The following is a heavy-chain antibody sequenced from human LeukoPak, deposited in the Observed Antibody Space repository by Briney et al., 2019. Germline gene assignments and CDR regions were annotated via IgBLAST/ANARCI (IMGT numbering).Heavy chain of an antibody. D-gene: IGHD5-12*01. J-gene: IGHJ5*02. CDR3: TQRQGPMTGSYDYFDP. Sequence: SETLSLTCTVSGGSLSGYYWSWIRQPPGQGLEWIAYIHSGGYTNYNPSLRSRVTISVDTSKNQFSLEVSSLTAADTAIYYCTQRQGPMTGSYDYFDPWGQGILVTVSS. CDR1: GGSLSGYY. CDR2: IHSGGYT. V-gene: IGHV4-4*09.